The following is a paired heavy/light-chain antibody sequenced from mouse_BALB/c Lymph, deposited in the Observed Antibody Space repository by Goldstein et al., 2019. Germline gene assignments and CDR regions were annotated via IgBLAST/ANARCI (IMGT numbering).Light chain of an antibody. CDR3: LQYDEFPRT. CDR2: RAN. Sequence: DIKMTQSPSSMYASLGERVTITCKASQDINSYLSWFQQKPGKSPKTLIYRANRLVDGVPSRFSGSGSGQDYSLTISSLEYEDMGIYYCLQYDEFPRTFGGGTKLEIK. CDR1: QDINSY. V-gene: IGKV14-111*01. J-gene: IGKJ1*01.
Heavy chain of an antibody. CDR1: GYSITSDYA. CDR3: AREGTCFDY. CDR2: ISYSGST. D-gene: IGHD2-14*01. J-gene: IGHJ2*01. Sequence: DVQLQESGPGLVKPSQSLSLTCTVTGYSITSDYAWNWIRQFPGNKLEWMGYISYSGSTSYNPSLKSRISITRDTSKNQFFLQLNSVTTEDTATYYCAREGTCFDYWGQGTTLTVSS. V-gene: IGHV3-2*02.